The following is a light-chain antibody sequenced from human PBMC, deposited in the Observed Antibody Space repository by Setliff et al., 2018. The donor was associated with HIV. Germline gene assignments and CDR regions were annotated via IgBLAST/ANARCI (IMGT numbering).Light chain of an antibody. CDR3: LLYNDGGQPYWV. J-gene: IGLJ3*02. Sequence: QAVVTQEPSLTVSPGGTVTLTCASSTGAVTTGNYPNWFQQKPGQAPRVVIFSTYKKNSWTPARFSGSLLGGKAALTLSGVQPEDEADYYCLLYNDGGQPYWVFGGGTKVTVL. V-gene: IGLV7-43*01. CDR2: STY. CDR1: TGAVTTGNY.